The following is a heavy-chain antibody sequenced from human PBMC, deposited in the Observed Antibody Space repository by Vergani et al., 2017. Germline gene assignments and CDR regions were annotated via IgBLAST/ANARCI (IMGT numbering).Heavy chain of an antibody. V-gene: IGHV4-39*01. J-gene: IGHJ6*02. Sequence: QLQLQESGPGLVKPSETLSLTCTVSGCSISSSSYYWGWIRQPPGKGLVWIGSIYYSGSNYYNPSLKSRVTISVDTSKNQFSLKLSSVTAADTAVYYCARYLAYCGGDCYPYYYGMDVWGQGP. CDR2: IYYSGSN. CDR1: GCSISSSSYY. CDR3: ARYLAYCGGDCYPYYYGMDV. D-gene: IGHD2-21*02.